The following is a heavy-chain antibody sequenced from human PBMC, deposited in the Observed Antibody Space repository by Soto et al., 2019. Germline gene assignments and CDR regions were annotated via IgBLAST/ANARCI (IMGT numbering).Heavy chain of an antibody. Sequence: RLSCAASGFTFSTYAMSWVRQAPGKGLEWVSAISGSGGSTYYADSVKGRFTISRDNSKNTLYLQMNSLRAEDTAVYYCAKAQRVNYYDSSGYHYYGMDVWGQGTTVTVSS. D-gene: IGHD3-22*01. J-gene: IGHJ6*02. CDR1: GFTFSTYA. CDR3: AKAQRVNYYDSSGYHYYGMDV. CDR2: ISGSGGST. V-gene: IGHV3-23*01.